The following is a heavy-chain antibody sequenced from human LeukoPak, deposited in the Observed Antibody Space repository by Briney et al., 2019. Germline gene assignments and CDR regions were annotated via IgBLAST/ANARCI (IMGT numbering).Heavy chain of an antibody. CDR1: GGSISRSSYY. V-gene: IGHV4-39*01. D-gene: IGHD6-19*01. CDR2: IYYSGST. CDR3: ASMLGQWLVGY. J-gene: IGHJ4*02. Sequence: SETLSLTCTVSGGSISRSSYYWGWIRQPPGKGLEWIGSIYYSGSTYYNPSLKSRVTISVDTSKNQFSLKLSSVTAADTAVYYCASMLGQWLVGYWGQGTLVTVSS.